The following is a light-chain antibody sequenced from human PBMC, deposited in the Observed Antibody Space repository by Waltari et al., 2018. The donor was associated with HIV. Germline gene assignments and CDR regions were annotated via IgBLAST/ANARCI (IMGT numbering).Light chain of an antibody. Sequence: QSALTQSRSVSGSPGQSVTISRTGTSSDVGAHHSVSWYQQHPGKAPKLMIYDVTKRPSVVPDRFSGSKSGNTASLTISGLQAEDEADYYCCSYAGSSYVFGTGTNVTVL. CDR1: SSDVGAHHS. CDR3: CSYAGSSYV. J-gene: IGLJ1*01. V-gene: IGLV2-11*01. CDR2: DVT.